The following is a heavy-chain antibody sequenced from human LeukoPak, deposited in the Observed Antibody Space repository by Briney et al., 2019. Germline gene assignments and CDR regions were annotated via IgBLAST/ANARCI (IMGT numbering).Heavy chain of an antibody. D-gene: IGHD2-15*01. V-gene: IGHV1-18*01. CDR3: ARAGGYCSGGSCYWALDN. CDR1: GGTFSSYA. CDR2: ISAYNGNT. Sequence: ASVKVSCKASGGTFSSYAISWVRQAPGQGLEWMGWISAYNGNTNYAQKLQGRVTMTTDTSTSTAYMELRSLRSDDTAVYYCARAGGYCSGGSCYWALDNWGQGTLVTVSS. J-gene: IGHJ4*02.